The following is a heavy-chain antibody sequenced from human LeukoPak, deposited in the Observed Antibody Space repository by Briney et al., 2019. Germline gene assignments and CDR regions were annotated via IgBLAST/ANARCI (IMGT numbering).Heavy chain of an antibody. CDR1: GDSISSYF. CDR2: FHDSGSA. Sequence: SETLSLTCSVSGDSISSYFWSWIRQPPGKGLEWIGYFHDSGSANYNPSLKSRITMSVDTSKNQFSLKLRSVTAADTAVYYCARDSHSVDTATPRGFDPWGQGTLVTVSS. J-gene: IGHJ5*02. CDR3: ARDSHSVDTATPRGFDP. D-gene: IGHD2-15*01. V-gene: IGHV4-59*01.